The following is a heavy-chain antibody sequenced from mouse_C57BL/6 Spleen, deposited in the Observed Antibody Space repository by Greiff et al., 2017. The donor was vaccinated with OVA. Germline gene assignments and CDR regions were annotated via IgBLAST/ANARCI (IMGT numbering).Heavy chain of an antibody. J-gene: IGHJ4*01. CDR1: GYSITSGYY. V-gene: IGHV3-6*01. CDR2: ISYDGSN. CDR3: ARDYYGSSYGYAMDY. Sequence: EVKLMESGPGLVKPSQSLSLTCSVTGYSITSGYYWNWIRQFPGNKLEWMGYISYDGSNNYNPSLKNRISITRDTSKNQFFLKLNSVTTEDTATYYSARDYYGSSYGYAMDYWGQGTSVTVSS. D-gene: IGHD1-1*01.